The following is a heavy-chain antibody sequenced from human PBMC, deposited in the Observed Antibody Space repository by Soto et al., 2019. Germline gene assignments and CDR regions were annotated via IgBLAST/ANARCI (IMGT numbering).Heavy chain of an antibody. V-gene: IGHV1-2*02. CDR2: INPNRGDT. D-gene: IGHD2-15*01. CDR3: ARRISAATIPFDY. CDR1: GYTFTGYF. Sequence: ASVKVSCKASGYTFTGYFMHWVRQAPGQGLEWMGWINPNRGDTRYAEMFQDRVVMTSDTSVTAVYMELSGLRFDDTAVYYCARRISAATIPFDYWGQGTRVTVSS. J-gene: IGHJ4*02.